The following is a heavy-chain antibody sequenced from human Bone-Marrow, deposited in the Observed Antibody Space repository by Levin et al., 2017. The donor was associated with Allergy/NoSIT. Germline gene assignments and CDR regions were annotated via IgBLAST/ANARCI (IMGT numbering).Heavy chain of an antibody. CDR1: GFTFSTYA. CDR3: AKDISSSWSTGDLDY. D-gene: IGHD6-13*01. CDR2: IRGSGGST. V-gene: IGHV3-23*01. Sequence: GESLKISCAASGFTFSTYAINWVRQAPGKGLEWVSSIRGSGGSTYYADSVKGRFTISRDNSKNTLYLQMNSLKVEDTAVYYCAKDISSSWSTGDLDYWGQGTLVTVST. J-gene: IGHJ4*02.